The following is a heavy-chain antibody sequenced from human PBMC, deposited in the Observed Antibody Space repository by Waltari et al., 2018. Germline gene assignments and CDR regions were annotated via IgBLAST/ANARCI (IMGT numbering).Heavy chain of an antibody. J-gene: IGHJ6*02. CDR3: AKDEGARLAPTFGMDA. Sequence: EMQLLESGGALVQPGGSLRLSCAASGFPFRPYTMNWVRQAPGKGLEWVAVLTASGLMDYGDSVKGRFIISRDNSKNTLYLEMYRLRVEDTARYYCAKDEGARLAPTFGMDAWGQGTTVIVSS. CDR2: LTASGLM. CDR1: GFPFRPYT. V-gene: IGHV3-23*01. D-gene: IGHD6-6*01.